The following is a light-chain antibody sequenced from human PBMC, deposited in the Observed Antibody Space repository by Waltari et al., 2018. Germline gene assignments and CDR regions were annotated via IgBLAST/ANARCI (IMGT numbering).Light chain of an antibody. Sequence: QSVLTQPPSASGTPGPRVTFACSGSSSNIGNNYVSWYQPFPGTAPKLLIYRNIQRPSGVPDRFTGSRSGTSASLVISGLRSEDEADVYCAAWDENLSGWVFGGGTKLTVL. CDR1: SSNIGNNY. V-gene: IGLV1-47*01. J-gene: IGLJ3*02. CDR2: RNI. CDR3: AAWDENLSGWV.